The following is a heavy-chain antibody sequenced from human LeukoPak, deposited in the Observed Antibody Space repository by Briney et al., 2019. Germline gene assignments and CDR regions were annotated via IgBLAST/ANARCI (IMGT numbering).Heavy chain of an antibody. D-gene: IGHD3-10*01. CDR2: ISYDGSNK. V-gene: IGHV3-30-3*01. CDR1: GFTFDDYA. J-gene: IGHJ5*02. CDR3: ARDKLLEYGNWFDP. Sequence: QPGRSLRLSCAASGFTFDDYAMHWVRQAPGKGLEWVAVISYDGSNKYYKDAVKGRFTISRDNSKNTLFLQMNSLRAEDTAVYYCARDKLLEYGNWFDPWGQGTLVSVSS.